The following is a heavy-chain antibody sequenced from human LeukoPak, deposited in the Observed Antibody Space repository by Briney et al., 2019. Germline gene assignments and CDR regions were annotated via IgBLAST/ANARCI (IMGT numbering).Heavy chain of an antibody. CDR3: ATGKGYSYGREGYYFDY. Sequence: PSETLSLTCTVSGGSISSGGYYWSWIRQHPGKGLEWIGYIYYSGSTHYNPSLKSRVTISVDTSKNQFSLKLSSVTAADTAVYYCATGKGYSYGREGYYFDYWGQGTLVTVS. J-gene: IGHJ4*02. CDR2: IYYSGST. V-gene: IGHV4-31*03. CDR1: GGSISSGGYY. D-gene: IGHD5-18*01.